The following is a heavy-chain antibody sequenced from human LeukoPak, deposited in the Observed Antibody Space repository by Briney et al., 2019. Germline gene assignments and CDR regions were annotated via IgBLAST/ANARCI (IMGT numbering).Heavy chain of an antibody. Sequence: ASVKVSCKASGYTFTGYYMHWVRQAPGQGLEWMGWINPNSGGTNYAQKFQGRVTMTRDTSISTAYVELSRLRSDDTAVYYCARDESGSYSSSPYWYFDLWGRGTLVTVSS. CDR3: ARDESGSYSSSPYWYFDL. D-gene: IGHD6-6*01. CDR1: GYTFTGYY. V-gene: IGHV1-2*02. J-gene: IGHJ2*01. CDR2: INPNSGGT.